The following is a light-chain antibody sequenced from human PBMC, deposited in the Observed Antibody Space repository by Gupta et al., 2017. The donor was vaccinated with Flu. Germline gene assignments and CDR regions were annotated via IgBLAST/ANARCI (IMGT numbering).Light chain of an antibody. Sequence: SALTQPASVSGSPGQSITISCTGTSRDIGTYNYVSWYQQSPGKAPKLIIYEVSSRPSGVSNRFSGSKSGNTASLTISGLQAEDDADYYCNSYSGSYTLVFGGGTKVTVL. J-gene: IGLJ3*02. CDR3: NSYSGSYTLV. CDR1: SRDIGTYNY. V-gene: IGLV2-14*01. CDR2: EVS.